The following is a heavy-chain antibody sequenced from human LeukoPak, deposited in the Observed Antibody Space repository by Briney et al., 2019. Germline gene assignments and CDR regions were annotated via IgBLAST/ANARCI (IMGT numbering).Heavy chain of an antibody. CDR3: ARGARGTMAFDI. Sequence: PGGSLRLSCAASGFTFSSYDMHWVRQATGKGLEWVSAIGTAGDTYYPGSVKGRFTISRENAKNSLYLQMSSLRAGDTAVYYCARGARGTMAFDIWGQGTMVTVSS. CDR1: GFTFSSYD. D-gene: IGHD3-10*01. J-gene: IGHJ3*02. CDR2: IGTAGDT. V-gene: IGHV3-13*01.